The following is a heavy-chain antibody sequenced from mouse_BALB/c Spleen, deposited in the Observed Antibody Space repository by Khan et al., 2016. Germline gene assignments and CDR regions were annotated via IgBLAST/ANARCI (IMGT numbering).Heavy chain of an antibody. J-gene: IGHJ1*01. D-gene: IGHD1-1*01. CDR2: INPDSSTI. Sequence: EVQLQESGGGLVQPGGSLKLSCAASGFDFSRYWMTWVRQAPGKGLEWIGEINPDSSTINYTPSLKDKFIISRDNAKNTLYLQMSKVRSEDTDPYDCSRREDYVVWFFDVWGAGTTVTVSA. CDR3: SRREDYVVWFFDV. V-gene: IGHV4-1*02. CDR1: GFDFSRYW.